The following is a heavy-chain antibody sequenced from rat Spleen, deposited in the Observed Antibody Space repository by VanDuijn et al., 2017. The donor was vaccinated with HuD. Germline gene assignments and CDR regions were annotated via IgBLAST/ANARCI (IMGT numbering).Heavy chain of an antibody. J-gene: IGHJ2*01. CDR3: ARLSFCYDGYFDY. Sequence: EVQLVESGGGLVQPGRSMKLSCAALGFTFSNYYMAWVRQAPTKGLEWVACISTGGGNTYYRDSVKGRFTISRDNAKSTLYLQMDSLRSEYTATYYCARLSFCYDGYFDYWGQGVMVTVSS. CDR2: ISTGGGNT. V-gene: IGHV5-25*01. CDR1: GFTFSNYY. D-gene: IGHD1-12*03.